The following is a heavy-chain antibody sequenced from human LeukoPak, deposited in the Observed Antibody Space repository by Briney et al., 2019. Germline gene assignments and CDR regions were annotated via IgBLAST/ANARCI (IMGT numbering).Heavy chain of an antibody. CDR3: ARGKGIQLWSAAFDY. V-gene: IGHV1-3*01. J-gene: IGHJ4*02. CDR2: INAGNGNT. CDR1: GYTFTSYA. Sequence: ASVKVSCKASGYTFTSYAMHWVRQAPGQRLEWMGWINAGNGNTKYSQKFQGRVTITRDTSASTAYMELSSLRSEDTAVYYCARGKGIQLWSAAFDYRGQGTLVTVSS. D-gene: IGHD5-18*01.